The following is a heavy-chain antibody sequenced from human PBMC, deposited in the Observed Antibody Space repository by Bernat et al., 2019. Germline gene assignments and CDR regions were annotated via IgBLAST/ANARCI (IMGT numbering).Heavy chain of an antibody. J-gene: IGHJ4*02. CDR3: ARVPFWNYADGYFDY. D-gene: IGHD1-7*01. V-gene: IGHV1-2*04. Sequence: QVQLVQSGAEVKKPGASVKVSCKASGYTFTGYYMHWVRQAPGQGLEWMGWINPNSGGTNYAQKFTGWVTMTRDTSISTAYMELSRLRSDDTAVYYCARVPFWNYADGYFDYWGQGTLVTVSS. CDR1: GYTFTGYY. CDR2: INPNSGGT.